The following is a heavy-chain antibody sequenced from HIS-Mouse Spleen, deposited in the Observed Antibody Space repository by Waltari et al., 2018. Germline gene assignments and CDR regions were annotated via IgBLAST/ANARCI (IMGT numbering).Heavy chain of an antibody. CDR1: GCSISSSSYY. D-gene: IGHD2-2*01. J-gene: IGHJ4*02. Sequence: QLQLQESGPGLVKPSETLSLTCTVSGCSISSSSYYWCWIRQPPGKGLEWIGSIYYSGSTYYNPSLKSRVTISVDTSKNQFSLKLSSVTAADTAVYYCARGGIVVVPAYYFDYWGQGTLVTVSS. V-gene: IGHV4-39*07. CDR3: ARGGIVVVPAYYFDY. CDR2: IYYSGST.